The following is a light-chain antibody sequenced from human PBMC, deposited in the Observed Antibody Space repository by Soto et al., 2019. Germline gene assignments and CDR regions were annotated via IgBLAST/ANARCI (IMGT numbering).Light chain of an antibody. V-gene: IGLV2-14*03. Sequence: QSVLTQPASVSGSPGQSITISCTGTSSDVGDYNYVSWYQQHPGKAPKLMIYDVSNRPSGVSNRFSGSKSGNTASLTISGLQAEDEADYYCSSFTSSSTLVFGPGTKVPVL. J-gene: IGLJ1*01. CDR1: SSDVGDYNY. CDR2: DVS. CDR3: SSFTSSSTLV.